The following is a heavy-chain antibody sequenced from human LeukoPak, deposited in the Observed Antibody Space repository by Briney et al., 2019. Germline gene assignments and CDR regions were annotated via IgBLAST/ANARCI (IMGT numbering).Heavy chain of an antibody. J-gene: IGHJ4*02. CDR1: GFTVSSYW. V-gene: IGHV3-74*01. D-gene: IGHD4-23*01. Sequence: GGSLRLSCAASGFTVSSYWMHWVRHVPGKGLVWVSRMNVEGSVTSYADCVKGRFTISRDIAKNTLYLQMNTLTAEDTAVYYCARDFGGNSDFWGQGTLVTVSS. CDR3: ARDFGGNSDF. CDR2: MNVEGSVT.